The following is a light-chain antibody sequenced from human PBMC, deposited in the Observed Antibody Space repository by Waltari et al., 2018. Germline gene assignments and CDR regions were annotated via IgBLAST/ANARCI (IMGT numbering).Light chain of an antibody. CDR3: QSSDSTDVV. CDR2: EDD. CDR1: SGGIANNY. J-gene: IGLJ2*01. V-gene: IGLV6-57*03. Sequence: NFILTQPPSVSASPGETVTISCTRSSGGIANNYVQWYQQRPGSVPITVIFEDDQRPSGGPDRFSGSLDSSSDSASLTISDLRTEDEADYYCQSSDSTDVVFGGGTKLTVL.